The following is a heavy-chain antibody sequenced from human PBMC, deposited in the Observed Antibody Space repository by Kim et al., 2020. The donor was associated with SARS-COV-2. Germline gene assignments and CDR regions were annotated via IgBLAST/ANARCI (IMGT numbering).Heavy chain of an antibody. Sequence: GGSLRLSCAASGFTFNSYDMHWVRQAPGKGLEWVASVSHDGNNKYYADSVRDRFSISRDNFKNTLFLHLRGLRGDDTAIYYCACNYGHDVIFLTLDFWGQGALVSVSS. V-gene: IGHV3-30*03. J-gene: IGHJ4*01. CDR1: GFTFNSYD. CDR3: ACNYGHDVIFLTLDF. D-gene: IGHD4-4*01. CDR2: VSHDGNNK.